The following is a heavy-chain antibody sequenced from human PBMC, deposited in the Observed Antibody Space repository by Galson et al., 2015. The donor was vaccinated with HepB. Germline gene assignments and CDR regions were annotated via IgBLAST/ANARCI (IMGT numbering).Heavy chain of an antibody. CDR2: ISGCGDST. CDR1: GFTFSNYA. V-gene: IGHV3-23*01. D-gene: IGHD6-13*01. J-gene: IGHJ5*02. Sequence: SLRLSCAASGFTFSNYAMSWVRQAPGKGLEWVSAISGCGDSTYHADSVKGRFTISRDNSKNTLYLQMNSLRGEDTAVYYCAKEKYSSSWYNAWFDPWGQGTLVTVSS. CDR3: AKEKYSSSWYNAWFDP.